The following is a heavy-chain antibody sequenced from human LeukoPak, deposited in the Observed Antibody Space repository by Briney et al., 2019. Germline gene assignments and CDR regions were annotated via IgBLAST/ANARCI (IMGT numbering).Heavy chain of an antibody. CDR1: GFTFSSYA. J-gene: IGHJ4*02. D-gene: IGHD6-13*01. CDR3: ARDRESGYSSSWYIDCFDY. CDR2: ISGSGGST. Sequence: GGSLRLSCAASGFTFSSYAMSWVRQAPGKGLEWVSAISGSGGSTYYADSVKGRFTISRDNSKNTLYLQMNSLRAEDTAVYYCARDRESGYSSSWYIDCFDYWGQGTLVTVSS. V-gene: IGHV3-23*01.